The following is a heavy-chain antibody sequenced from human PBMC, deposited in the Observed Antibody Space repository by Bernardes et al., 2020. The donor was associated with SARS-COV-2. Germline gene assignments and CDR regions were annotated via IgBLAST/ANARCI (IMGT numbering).Heavy chain of an antibody. CDR1: GFSFHRHA. Sequence: GGSLRLSCATFGFSFHRHAINWVRQAPGKGLEWVALISYDGTSKYYADSVKGRFTISRDNSNNTLYLQMSSLTAEDAAMYFCWAGGYGNSLFQGTDYWGQGTLVTVSS. CDR2: ISYDGTSK. CDR3: WAGGYGNSLFQGTDY. V-gene: IGHV3-30-3*01. D-gene: IGHD5-12*01. J-gene: IGHJ4*02.